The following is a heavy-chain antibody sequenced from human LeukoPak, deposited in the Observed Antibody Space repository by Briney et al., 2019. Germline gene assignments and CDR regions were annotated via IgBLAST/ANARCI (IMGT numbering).Heavy chain of an antibody. D-gene: IGHD6-13*01. Sequence: GGSLRLSCAASDFTFSSYWMIWLRQAPGKGLEWVAVISYDGSNKYYADSVKGRFTISRDNSKNTLYLQMNSLRAEDTAVYYCARAGSNGIAAAGSPYYFDYWGQGTLVTVSS. CDR2: ISYDGSNK. CDR1: DFTFSSYW. J-gene: IGHJ4*02. V-gene: IGHV3-30-3*01. CDR3: ARAGSNGIAAAGSPYYFDY.